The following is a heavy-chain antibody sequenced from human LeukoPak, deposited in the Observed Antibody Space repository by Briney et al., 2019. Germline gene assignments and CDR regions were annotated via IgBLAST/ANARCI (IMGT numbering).Heavy chain of an antibody. V-gene: IGHV4-59*01. D-gene: IGHD1-14*01. CDR3: ARSGMGAFDT. Sequence: PSETLSLTCTVSGGSISSYYWSWIRQPPGKGLEWIGYIYYSGSTNYNPSLKSRVTISVDTSKNQFSLKLSSVTAADTAVYYCARSGMGAFDTWGQGTMVTVSS. J-gene: IGHJ3*02. CDR2: IYYSGST. CDR1: GGSISSYY.